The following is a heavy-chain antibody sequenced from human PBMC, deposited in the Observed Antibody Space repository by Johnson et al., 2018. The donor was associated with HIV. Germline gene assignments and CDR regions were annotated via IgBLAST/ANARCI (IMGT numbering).Heavy chain of an antibody. J-gene: IGHJ3*02. CDR2: IKQAGSEK. Sequence: EKLVESGGGLVQPGGSLRLSCAASGFTFSNYWMTWVRQAPGKGLEWVANIKQAGSEKYYVDSMKGRFTISRDNAKNSLYLQMNSLRAEDTAVYYCARASVTDDAFDIWGQGTMVTVSS. V-gene: IGHV3-7*02. CDR1: GFTFSNYW. D-gene: IGHD2-21*02. CDR3: ARASVTDDAFDI.